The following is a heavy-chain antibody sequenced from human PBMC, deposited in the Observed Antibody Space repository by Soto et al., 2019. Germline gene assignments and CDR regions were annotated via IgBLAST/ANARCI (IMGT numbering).Heavy chain of an antibody. CDR1: GFTFSSYA. CDR2: ISGSGGST. Sequence: GGSLRLSCAASGFTFSSYAMSWVRQAPGKGLEWVSAISGSGGSTYYADSVKGRFTISRDNSKNTLYLQMNSLRAEDTAVYYCAKVGFGESFTYYYYGMDVWGQGTTVTVSS. J-gene: IGHJ6*02. CDR3: AKVGFGESFTYYYYGMDV. V-gene: IGHV3-23*01. D-gene: IGHD3-10*01.